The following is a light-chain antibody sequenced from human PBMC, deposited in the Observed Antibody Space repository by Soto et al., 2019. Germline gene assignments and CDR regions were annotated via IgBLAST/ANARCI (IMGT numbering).Light chain of an antibody. CDR3: ETWDSNSRV. V-gene: IGLV4-60*02. J-gene: IGLJ1*01. CDR1: SGHSSYI. Sequence: QPVLTQSSSASASLGSSVKLTCTLSSGHSSYIIAWHQQQPGKAPRYLMKLEGSGSYNKGSGVPDRFSGSSSGADRYLTISNRPFEDEADYYCETWDSNSRVFGTGTQLTVL. CDR2: LEGSGSY.